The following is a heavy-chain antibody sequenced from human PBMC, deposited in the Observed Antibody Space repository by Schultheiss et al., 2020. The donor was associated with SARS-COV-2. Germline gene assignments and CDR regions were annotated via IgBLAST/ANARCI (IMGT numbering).Heavy chain of an antibody. CDR1: GFTFSSYG. CDR2: ISYDGSNK. Sequence: GGSLRLSCAASGFTFSSYGMHWVRQAPGKGLEWVAVISYDGSNKYYADSVKGRFTISRDNAKNTLYLQMNSLRAEDTAVYYCARLRPIHNGQWLVLNYWGQGTLVTVSS. D-gene: IGHD6-19*01. CDR3: ARLRPIHNGQWLVLNY. J-gene: IGHJ4*02. V-gene: IGHV3-30*03.